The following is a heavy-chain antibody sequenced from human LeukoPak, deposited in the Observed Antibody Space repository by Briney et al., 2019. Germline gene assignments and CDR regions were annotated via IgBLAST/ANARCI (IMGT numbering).Heavy chain of an antibody. CDR1: GFTFSNYW. J-gene: IGHJ4*02. CDR3: ARAGVLGYCSGGSCYTSRD. D-gene: IGHD2-15*01. V-gene: IGHV3-7*01. Sequence: PGGSLRLSCAASGFTFSNYWMSWVRQAPGKGLEWVANINQDGSEKYYVDSVKGRFTISRDNAKNSLYLQMNSLRAEDTAAYYCARAGVLGYCSGGSCYTSRDWGQGTLVTVPS. CDR2: INQDGSEK.